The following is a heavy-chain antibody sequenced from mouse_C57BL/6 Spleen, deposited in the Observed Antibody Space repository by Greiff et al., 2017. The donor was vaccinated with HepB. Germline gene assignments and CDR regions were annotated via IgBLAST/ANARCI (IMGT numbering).Heavy chain of an antibody. Sequence: VQVVESGPGLVQPSQSLSITCTVSGFSLTSYGVHWVRQSPGKGLEWLGVIWSGGSTDYNAAFISRLSISKDNSKSQVFFNINSLQADDTAIYFCTTEDYAGDYFDYWGQGTTLTVSS. CDR2: IWSGGST. CDR3: TTEDYAGDYFDY. J-gene: IGHJ2*01. D-gene: IGHD2-4*01. CDR1: GFSLTSYG. V-gene: IGHV2-2*01.